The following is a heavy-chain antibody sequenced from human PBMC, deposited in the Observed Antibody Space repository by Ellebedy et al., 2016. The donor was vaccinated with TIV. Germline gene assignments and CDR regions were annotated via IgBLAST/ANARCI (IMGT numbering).Heavy chain of an antibody. CDR3: ARDSYDTLTGSYDWFDS. CDR1: GGSISSYY. D-gene: IGHD3-9*01. CDR2: IHYTGNT. J-gene: IGHJ5*01. Sequence: PGGSLRLSCTVSGGSISSYYWSWIRQPPGKGLEWIGYIHYTGNTNYNPSLKSRVTMSVDTSKNQFSLKLSSVTAADTAVYYCARDSYDTLTGSYDWFDSWGQGTLVTVSS. V-gene: IGHV4-59*01.